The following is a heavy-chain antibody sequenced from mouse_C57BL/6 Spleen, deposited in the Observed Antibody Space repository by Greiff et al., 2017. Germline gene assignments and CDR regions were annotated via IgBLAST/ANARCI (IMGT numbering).Heavy chain of an antibody. CDR1: GFTFSSYA. Sequence: DVKLVESGGGLVKPGGSLKLSCAASGFTFSSYAMSWVRQTPEKRLEWVATISDGGSYTYYPDNVKGRFTISRDNAKNNLYLQMSHLKSEDTAMYYCARDRSPGDYFDYWGQGTTLTVSS. CDR3: ARDRSPGDYFDY. V-gene: IGHV5-4*03. D-gene: IGHD3-3*01. CDR2: ISDGGSYT. J-gene: IGHJ2*01.